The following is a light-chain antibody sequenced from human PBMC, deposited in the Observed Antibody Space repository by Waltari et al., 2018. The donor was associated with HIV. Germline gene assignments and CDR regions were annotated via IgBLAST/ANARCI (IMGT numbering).Light chain of an antibody. CDR3: QTWGMDIVV. CDR2: LNSDGSH. Sequence: QIILTQSPSASASPGASVKLTCTLSSEHSTFAIPWHHQQPEKGPRYLMKLNSDGSHTKGDGIPDRFSGSSSGAERYLSISSLHSDDEADYYCQTWGMDIVVFGGGTKLTVL. J-gene: IGLJ3*02. CDR1: SEHSTFA. V-gene: IGLV4-69*01.